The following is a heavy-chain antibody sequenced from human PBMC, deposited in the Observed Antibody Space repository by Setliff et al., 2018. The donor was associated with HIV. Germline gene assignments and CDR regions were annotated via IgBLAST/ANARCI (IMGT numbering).Heavy chain of an antibody. CDR2: IIPIFGTA. CDR1: GGTFSSYA. Sequence: SVKVSCKASGGTFSSYAISWVRQAPGQGLEWMGGIIPIFGTANYAQKFQGRVTITADKSRSTAYMELNRLRSDDTAVYYCGSEYRSSWYGKSVGYIDVWGEGTTVTVSS. D-gene: IGHD6-19*01. V-gene: IGHV1-69*06. CDR3: GSEYRSSWYGKSVGYIDV. J-gene: IGHJ6*03.